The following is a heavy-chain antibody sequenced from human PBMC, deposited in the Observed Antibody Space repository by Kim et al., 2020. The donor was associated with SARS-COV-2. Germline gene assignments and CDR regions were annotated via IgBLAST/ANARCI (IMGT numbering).Heavy chain of an antibody. J-gene: IGHJ6*02. CDR3: ARDWAPQYSGNSKYYHYGMDV. D-gene: IGHD1-26*01. Sequence: RFTISRDNSKNTLYLQMNSLRAKDTAVYYCARDWAPQYSGNSKYYHYGMDVWGQGTTVTVSS. V-gene: IGHV3-30*07.